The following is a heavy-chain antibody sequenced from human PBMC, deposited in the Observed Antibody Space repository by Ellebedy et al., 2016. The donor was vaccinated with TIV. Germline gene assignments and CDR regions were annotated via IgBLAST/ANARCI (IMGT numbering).Heavy chain of an antibody. CDR3: VWGSYYDY. J-gene: IGHJ4*02. CDR1: GGSFNPSY. CDR2: INHSGPT. D-gene: IGHD3-16*01. V-gene: IGHV4-34*01. Sequence: MPSETLSLTCAVYGGSFNPSYWSWIRQPPGKGLEWIGEINHSGPTTYSPSLRSRATISLDTSKNQVSLEVTSVTAADTAIYYCVWGSYYDYWGQGTLVSVSS.